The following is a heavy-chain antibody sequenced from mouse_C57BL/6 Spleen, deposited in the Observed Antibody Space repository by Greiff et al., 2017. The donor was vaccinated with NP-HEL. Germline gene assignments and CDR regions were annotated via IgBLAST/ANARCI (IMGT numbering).Heavy chain of an antibody. J-gene: IGHJ1*03. Sequence: EVHLVESGGGLVKPGGSLKLSCAASGFTFSDYEMHWVRQAPEKGLEWVAYISSGSSTIYYADTVKGRFTISRDNAKNTLFLQMTSLRSEDTAMYYCATLTGTGWYFDVWGTGTTVTVSS. CDR3: ATLTGTGWYFDV. V-gene: IGHV5-17*01. CDR1: GFTFSDYE. CDR2: ISSGSSTI. D-gene: IGHD4-1*01.